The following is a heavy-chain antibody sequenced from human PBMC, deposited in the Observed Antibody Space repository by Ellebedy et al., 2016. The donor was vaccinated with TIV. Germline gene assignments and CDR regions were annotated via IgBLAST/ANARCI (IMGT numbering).Heavy chain of an antibody. CDR2: IIPIFGTA. V-gene: IGHV1-69*13. CDR3: ARDGVYGPSLLSAFDI. CDR1: GGTFSSYA. D-gene: IGHD4-17*01. J-gene: IGHJ3*02. Sequence: AASVKVSCKASGGTFSSYAISWVRQAPGQGLEWMGGIIPIFGTANYAQKFQGRVTITADESTSTAYMELSSLRSEDTAVYYCARDGVYGPSLLSAFDIWGQGTMVTVSS.